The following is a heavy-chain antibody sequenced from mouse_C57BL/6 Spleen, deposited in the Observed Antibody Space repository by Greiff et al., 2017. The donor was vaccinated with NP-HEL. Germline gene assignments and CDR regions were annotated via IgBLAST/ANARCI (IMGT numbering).Heavy chain of an antibody. D-gene: IGHD4-1*01. CDR1: GYSITSGYY. CDR2: ISYDGSN. V-gene: IGHV3-6*01. J-gene: IGHJ2*01. CDR3: ARDRDLGFDY. Sequence: EVQLQQSGPGLVKPSQSLSLTCSVTGYSITSGYYWNWIRQFPGNKLEWMGYISYDGSNNYNPSLKNRIPITRDTSKNQFFLKLNSVTTEDTATYYCARDRDLGFDYWGQGTTLTVSS.